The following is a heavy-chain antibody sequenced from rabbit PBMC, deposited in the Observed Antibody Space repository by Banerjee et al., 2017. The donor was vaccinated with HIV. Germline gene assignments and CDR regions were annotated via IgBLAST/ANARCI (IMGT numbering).Heavy chain of an antibody. V-gene: IGHV1S45*01. D-gene: IGHD4-1*01. Sequence: QEQLVEYGGDLVKPGASLTLTCTASGFDFSSVGMCWVRQAPGKGLEWIACINTSSGSTVYATWAKGRFTISRTSSTTVSLQMTSLTAADTATYFCARDLAGVIGWNFDLWGPGTLVTVS. CDR1: GFDFSSVG. J-gene: IGHJ4*01. CDR2: INTSSGST. CDR3: ARDLAGVIGWNFDL.